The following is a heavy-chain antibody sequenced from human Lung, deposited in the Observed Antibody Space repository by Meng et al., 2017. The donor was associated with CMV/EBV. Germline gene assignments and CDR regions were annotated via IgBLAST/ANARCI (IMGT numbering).Heavy chain of an antibody. D-gene: IGHD1-7*01. J-gene: IGHJ4*02. Sequence: QLVVSGGGVAQPGTSLRLSSAASVFTITAYPMHWVRHVPGKGLEWVTVDGNNKYYADSVKGRFTISRDNSRNTLDLQMDSLRTEDTAIYYCARENLELQGTVDYWGQGTLVTVSS. CDR1: VFTITAYP. CDR2: DGNNK. CDR3: ARENLELQGTVDY. V-gene: IGHV3-30*03.